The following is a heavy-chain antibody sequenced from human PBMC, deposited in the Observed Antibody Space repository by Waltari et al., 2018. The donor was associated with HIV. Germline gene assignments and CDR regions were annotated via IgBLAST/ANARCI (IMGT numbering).Heavy chain of an antibody. CDR2: IYSGGST. CDR1: GFTVSRNS. CDR3: ASSPSSGTRNDY. D-gene: IGHD3-22*01. Sequence: EVQLVETGGGLLQPGGSLRISCAASGFTVSRNSLGWVRQAPGKGLEWVSVIYSGGSTYYADSVKGRFTISRDNSKNTLYLQMNSLRAEDTAVYYCASSPSSGTRNDYWGQGTLVTVSS. V-gene: IGHV3-53*02. J-gene: IGHJ4*02.